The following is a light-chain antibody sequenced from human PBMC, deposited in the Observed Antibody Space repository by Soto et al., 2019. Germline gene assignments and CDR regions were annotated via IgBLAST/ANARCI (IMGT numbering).Light chain of an antibody. Sequence: EIVLTQSPGTLSLSPGERATLSCRASQSVSSSFLAWYQQKPGQAPRLLIYGASSRATGIPDRFSGSGSGTDFTLTISRLEPEDLAVYYCQQYDSSPYTFGQGTNLEIK. CDR1: QSVSSSF. CDR3: QQYDSSPYT. V-gene: IGKV3-20*01. J-gene: IGKJ2*01. CDR2: GAS.